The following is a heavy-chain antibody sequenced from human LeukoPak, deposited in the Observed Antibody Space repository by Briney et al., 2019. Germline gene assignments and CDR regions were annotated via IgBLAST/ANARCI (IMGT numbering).Heavy chain of an antibody. CDR3: ARGEYYGSGFYNIHLDY. CDR1: GYTFTSYY. V-gene: IGHV1-46*01. J-gene: IGHJ4*02. CDR2: INPSGGSR. Sequence: GASVKVSCKASGYTFTSYYMHWVRQAPGQGLEWMGIINPSGGSRSYAQKFQGRVTMTRDTSTSTVYMELSSLRSEDTAVYYCARGEYYGSGFYNIHLDYWGQGTLVTVSS. D-gene: IGHD3-10*01.